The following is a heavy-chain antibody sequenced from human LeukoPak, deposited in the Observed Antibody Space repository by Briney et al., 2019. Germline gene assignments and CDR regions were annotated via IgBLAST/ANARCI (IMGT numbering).Heavy chain of an antibody. J-gene: IGHJ4*02. CDR2: MNPNSGNT. CDR1: GYTFTSYD. CDR3: AKSRRYCGAGSCYQEASLDY. V-gene: IGHV1-8*02. D-gene: IGHD2-15*01. Sequence: ASVKVSCKASGYTFTSYDINWVRQATGQGLEWMGWMNPNSGNTGYAQKFQGRVTMTRNTSISTAYMELSSLRSEDTAVYYCAKSRRYCGAGSCYQEASLDYWGQGTLVTVSS.